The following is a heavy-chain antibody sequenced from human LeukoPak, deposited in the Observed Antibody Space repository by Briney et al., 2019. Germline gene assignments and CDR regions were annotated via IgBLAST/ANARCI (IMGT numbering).Heavy chain of an antibody. CDR2: INPNSGGT. CDR1: GYTFTGYY. J-gene: IGHJ5*02. CDR3: ARDIPPRYCSGGSCHHNWFDP. Sequence: ASVKVSCKASGYTFTGYYMHWVRQAPGQGLEWMGWINPNSGGTNYAQKFQGRVTMTRDTSISTAYMELSRLRSDDTAVYYCARDIPPRYCSGGSCHHNWFDPWGQGTLVTVSS. V-gene: IGHV1-2*02. D-gene: IGHD2-15*01.